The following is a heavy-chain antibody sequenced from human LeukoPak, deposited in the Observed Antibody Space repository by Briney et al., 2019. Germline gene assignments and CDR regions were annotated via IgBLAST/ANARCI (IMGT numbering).Heavy chain of an antibody. D-gene: IGHD2-2*01. CDR1: GYTFTSSD. V-gene: IGHV1-8*01. J-gene: IGHJ6*03. Sequence: ASVKVSCKASGYTFTSSDINWVRQATGQGLEWMGWMNPNSGNTGYAQKFQGRVTMTRNTSISTAYMELSSLRSEDTAVYYCARDGIVVVPAAIADVNYYYYYMDVWGKGTTVTVSS. CDR3: ARDGIVVVPAAIADVNYYYYYMDV. CDR2: MNPNSGNT.